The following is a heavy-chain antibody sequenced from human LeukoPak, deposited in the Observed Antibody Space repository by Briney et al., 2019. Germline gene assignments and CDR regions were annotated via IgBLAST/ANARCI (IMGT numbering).Heavy chain of an antibody. D-gene: IGHD1-26*01. J-gene: IGHJ6*02. CDR1: GGSISDYY. Sequence: SETLSLACTVSGGSISDYYWSWIRQSAGKGPEWIGRMYISGASNYNPSLKSRVTMSLDTSKNQISLKLNSVTAADTAVYYCARNEVGPTIYGMDVWGQGTTVTVSS. CDR2: MYISGAS. V-gene: IGHV4-4*07. CDR3: ARNEVGPTIYGMDV.